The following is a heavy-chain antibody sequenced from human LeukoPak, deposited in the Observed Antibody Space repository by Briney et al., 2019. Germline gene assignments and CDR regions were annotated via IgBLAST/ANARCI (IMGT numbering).Heavy chain of an antibody. V-gene: IGHV4-59*08. J-gene: IGHJ4*02. CDR1: GGSIRNFY. Sequence: SETLSLTCTVSGGSIRNFYWSWIRQSPGKGLEWIGYVHISGSNYNPSLKSRVSISLDTSKNQFSLKLTSVTAADTAVFYCARLPSGSYKYIDYWGQGTLVTVSS. D-gene: IGHD3-10*01. CDR2: VHISGS. CDR3: ARLPSGSYKYIDY.